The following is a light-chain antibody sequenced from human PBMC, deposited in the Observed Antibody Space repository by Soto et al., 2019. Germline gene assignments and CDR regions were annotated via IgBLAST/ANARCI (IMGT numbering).Light chain of an antibody. CDR2: NNH. CDR3: AAWDESLSGPV. V-gene: IGLV1-47*02. J-gene: IGLJ7*01. CDR1: SSNIGNNY. Sequence: QAVVTQPPSASGTPGQRVTISCSGSSSNIGNNYLYWYQQLPGTAPKLLVYNNHQRPSGVPDRFSGSKSGTSGSLAISGLRSGDEADYYCAAWDESLSGPVFGGGTQLTVL.